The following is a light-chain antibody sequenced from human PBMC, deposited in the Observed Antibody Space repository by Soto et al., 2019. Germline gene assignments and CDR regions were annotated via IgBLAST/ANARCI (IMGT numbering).Light chain of an antibody. CDR1: SSDVGSHNF. J-gene: IGLJ2*01. CDR3: CSYAGTTTWV. CDR2: EVT. V-gene: IGLV2-23*02. Sequence: QSALTQPASVSGSPGQSITISCTGTSSDVGSHNFVSWYQQRPGKAPKLMIFEVTKRPSVVSSRFSASKSGNTASLTISGVQAEDEADYYCCSYAGTTTWVFGGVTKLTVL.